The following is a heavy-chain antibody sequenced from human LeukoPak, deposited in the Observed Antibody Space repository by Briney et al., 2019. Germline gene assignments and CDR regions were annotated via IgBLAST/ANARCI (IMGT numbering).Heavy chain of an antibody. CDR2: IYYSGST. V-gene: IGHV4-59*01. CDR1: GGSISSYY. D-gene: IGHD3-22*01. Sequence: PSETLSLTCTVSGGSISSYYWGWIRQPPGKGLEWIGYIYYSGSTNYNPSLKSRVTISVDTSKNQFSLKLSSVTAADTAVYYCARVASRDYDSSGYAFDIWGQGTMVTVSS. J-gene: IGHJ3*02. CDR3: ARVASRDYDSSGYAFDI.